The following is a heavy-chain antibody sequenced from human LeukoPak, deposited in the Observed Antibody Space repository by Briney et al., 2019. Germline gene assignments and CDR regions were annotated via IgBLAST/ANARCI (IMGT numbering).Heavy chain of an antibody. CDR2: VYFSGVT. CDR1: GGSFSGYY. Sequence: SETLSLTCAVYGGSFSGYYWSWIRQPPGKGLEWIGSVYFSGVTYYSESLKNRVTISTAGNQFSLRLTSVTAADAAVYYCARQTGSGLFILPGGQGTLVTVSS. J-gene: IGHJ4*02. V-gene: IGHV4-34*01. CDR3: ARQTGSGLFILP. D-gene: IGHD3/OR15-3a*01.